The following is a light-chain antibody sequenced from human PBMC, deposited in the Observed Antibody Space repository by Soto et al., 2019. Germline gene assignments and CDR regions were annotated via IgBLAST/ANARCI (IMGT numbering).Light chain of an antibody. CDR2: DAS. J-gene: IGKJ1*01. Sequence: EIVLTQSPATLSLSPGERATLSCRASQSVSSYLAWYQQKPGQAPRLLIYDASNRATGIPARFSGSGSGTDFTLTLSSLQAEDSATYYCQQSFIAPWTFGQGTKVEIK. CDR3: QQSFIAPWT. V-gene: IGKV3-11*01. CDR1: QSVSSY.